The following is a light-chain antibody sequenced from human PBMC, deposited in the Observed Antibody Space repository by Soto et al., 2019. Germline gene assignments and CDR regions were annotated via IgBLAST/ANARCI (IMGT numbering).Light chain of an antibody. V-gene: IGKV3-15*01. Sequence: EIVMTQSPDTLAVSPGKRATLSCRTSHSVNSHVAWYQQKPGQAPRLLLYGASTRATGIPVRFSGSGFGTEFTLTISSLQSEDFAVYYCQQYKNWPLFGQGTRLEI. J-gene: IGKJ5*01. CDR3: QQYKNWPL. CDR1: HSVNSH. CDR2: GAS.